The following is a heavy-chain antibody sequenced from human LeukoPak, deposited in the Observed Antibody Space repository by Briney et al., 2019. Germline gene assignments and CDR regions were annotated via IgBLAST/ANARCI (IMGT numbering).Heavy chain of an antibody. CDR2: IYFSGST. V-gene: IGHV4-39*01. D-gene: IGHD6-19*01. J-gene: IGHJ3*02. Sequence: SSETLSLTCTVSGDSISSNPYYWGWIRQPPGKGLEWNGNIYFSGSTYYNPSLKTRVTISVDTSRNQLSLKLSSVTAADTAVFYCARLRMPAVPYQAFDIWGQGTMVAVSS. CDR1: GDSISSNPYY. CDR3: ARLRMPAVPYQAFDI.